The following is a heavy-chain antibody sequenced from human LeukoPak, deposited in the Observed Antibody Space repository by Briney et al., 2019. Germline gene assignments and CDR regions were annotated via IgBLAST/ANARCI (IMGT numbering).Heavy chain of an antibody. Sequence: GGSLRLSCAASGFTFSSYRMNWVRQAPVKGLEWVSSISSSSSYIYYADSVKGRFTISRDNAKNSLYLQMNSLRAEDTAVYYCAREQQLFRYFDYWGQGTLVTVSS. CDR3: AREQQLFRYFDY. J-gene: IGHJ4*02. V-gene: IGHV3-21*01. CDR1: GFTFSSYR. D-gene: IGHD6-13*01. CDR2: ISSSSSYI.